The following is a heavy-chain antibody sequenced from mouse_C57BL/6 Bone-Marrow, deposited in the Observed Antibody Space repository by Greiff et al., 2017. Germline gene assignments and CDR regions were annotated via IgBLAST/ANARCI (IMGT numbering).Heavy chain of an antibody. CDR3: ARRSSTTLVATSGWFAY. J-gene: IGHJ3*01. CDR2: IYPRSGNT. V-gene: IGHV1-81*01. D-gene: IGHD1-1*01. Sequence: QVQLQQSGAELARPGASVKLSCKASGYTFTSYGISWVKQRTGQGLEWIGKIYPRSGNTYYNEKFKGKATLTADKSSSTAYMELRRLTSEDSAVXFCARRSSTTLVATSGWFAYWGQGTLVTVSA. CDR1: GYTFTSYG.